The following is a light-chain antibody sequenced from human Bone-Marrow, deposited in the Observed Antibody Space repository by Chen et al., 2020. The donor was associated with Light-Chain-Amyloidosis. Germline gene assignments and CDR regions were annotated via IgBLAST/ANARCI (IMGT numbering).Light chain of an antibody. V-gene: IGLV3-19*01. CDR1: SLRDYH. Sequence: SSELTQDPAVSGALGQTVRIACQGDSLRDYHTSWYQQRPGQAPVLVIYGKNNRPSEIPARFSGSSSGNTASLTITGAQAEDEADYFCHSRDSSAKQLAFGGGTKLTVL. CDR2: GKN. CDR3: HSRDSSAKQLA. J-gene: IGLJ2*01.